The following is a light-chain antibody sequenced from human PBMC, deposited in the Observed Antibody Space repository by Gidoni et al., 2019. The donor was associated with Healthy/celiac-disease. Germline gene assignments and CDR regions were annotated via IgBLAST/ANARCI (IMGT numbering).Light chain of an antibody. V-gene: IGKV1-27*01. Sequence: DIQMTHLPSSLSESVGDRVTFTCRPSQGIRNYLAWYQQKPGKVPKLLIYAASTLQSGVPSRFSGSGSGTDFTLTISSLQPEDVATYYCQKYNSAPRTFGGGTKVEIK. CDR3: QKYNSAPRT. CDR1: QGIRNY. CDR2: AAS. J-gene: IGKJ4*02.